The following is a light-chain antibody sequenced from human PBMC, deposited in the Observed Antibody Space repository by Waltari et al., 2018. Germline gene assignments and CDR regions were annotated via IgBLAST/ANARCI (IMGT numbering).Light chain of an antibody. J-gene: IGKJ1*01. CDR1: QSDSRA. Sequence: EIVLTQSPGTLSLSPGERATLTCRARQSDSRALAWYQQHPGQPRRLLIYGASNRATGIPDRFSGSGSGTDCSLIISRLEPEDFAVYYCQHYVSLPVTFGQGTKVEIK. CDR3: QHYVSLPVT. V-gene: IGKV3-20*01. CDR2: GAS.